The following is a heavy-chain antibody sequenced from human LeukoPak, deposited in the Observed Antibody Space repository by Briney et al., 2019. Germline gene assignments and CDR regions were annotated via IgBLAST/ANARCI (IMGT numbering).Heavy chain of an antibody. Sequence: PGGSLRLSCAASGFTFSTYAMSWVRQAPGKGLEWVSSISGSGTSTYYADSVKGRFTISRDNSKNTLYLETNSLRVEDTALYSCAKDYGGNSDAFDIWGQETVVTVSS. D-gene: IGHD4-23*01. J-gene: IGHJ3*02. V-gene: IGHV3-23*01. CDR3: AKDYGGNSDAFDI. CDR2: ISGSGTST. CDR1: GFTFSTYA.